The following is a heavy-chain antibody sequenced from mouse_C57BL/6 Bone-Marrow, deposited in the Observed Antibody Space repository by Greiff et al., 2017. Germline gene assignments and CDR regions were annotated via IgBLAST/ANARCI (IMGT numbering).Heavy chain of an antibody. J-gene: IGHJ2*01. V-gene: IGHV5-17*01. Sequence: EVKLVESGGGLVKPGGSLTLSCAASGFTFSDYGMHWVRQAPEKGLEWVAYISSGSSTIYYADTVKGRFTISRDNAKNNLFLQMTSLRSEDTAMYYCAREELPFDCWGQGTTLTVSS. CDR1: GFTFSDYG. CDR3: AREELPFDC. D-gene: IGHD2-12*01. CDR2: ISSGSSTI.